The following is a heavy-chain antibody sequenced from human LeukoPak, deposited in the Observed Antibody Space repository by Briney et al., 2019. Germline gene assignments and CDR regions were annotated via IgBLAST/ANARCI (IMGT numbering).Heavy chain of an antibody. CDR1: GGSFSGYY. Sequence: SETLSLTCGVNGGSFSGYYWNWIRQTPGKGLEWIGEINHSGSTNYNPSLKSRVTISVDTSKNQFSLKLSSVTAADTAVYYCASGKVGATDYWGQGTLVTVSS. V-gene: IGHV4-34*01. D-gene: IGHD1-26*01. CDR2: INHSGST. CDR3: ASGKVGATDY. J-gene: IGHJ4*02.